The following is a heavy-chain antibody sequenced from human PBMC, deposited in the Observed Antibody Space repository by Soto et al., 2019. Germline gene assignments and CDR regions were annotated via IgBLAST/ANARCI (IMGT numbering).Heavy chain of an antibody. D-gene: IGHD3-10*01. CDR2: MNHSGST. CDR1: AGSFRDHC. Sequence: PSETLSLTRSVSAGSFRDHCWTWLRQPPGKGLEWIGEMNHSGSTNYNPSLKSRVTISVDMSKNQLSLNLRSVAAADTALYYCARHRGPTGPNYWGQGTPVTVSS. V-gene: IGHV4-34*01. CDR3: ARHRGPTGPNY. J-gene: IGHJ4*02.